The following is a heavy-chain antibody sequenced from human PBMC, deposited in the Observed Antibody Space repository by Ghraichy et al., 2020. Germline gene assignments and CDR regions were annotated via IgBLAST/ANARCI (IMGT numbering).Heavy chain of an antibody. D-gene: IGHD3-22*01. J-gene: IGHJ6*03. CDR2: IIPIFGTA. Sequence: SVKVSCKASGATFCSYAISWVRQAPGLGLEWMGGIIPIFGTANYAQKFQGRVTITADESTSTAYMELSSLRAEDTAVDYCARDRYDSSGYYPQNYYYMDVWGNGTFVTVSS. CDR1: GATFCSYA. CDR3: ARDRYDSSGYYPQNYYYMDV. V-gene: IGHV1-69*13.